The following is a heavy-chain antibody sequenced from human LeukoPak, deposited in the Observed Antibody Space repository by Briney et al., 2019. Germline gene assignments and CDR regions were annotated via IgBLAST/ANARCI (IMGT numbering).Heavy chain of an antibody. J-gene: IGHJ4*02. CDR3: ARGDVYSYYYDSSGYYYRY. Sequence: ASVKVSCKASGYTFTSYDINWVRQATGQGLEWMGWMNPNSGNTGYAQKFQGRVTITRNTSISTAYMELSSLRSEDTAVYYCARGDVYSYYYDSSGYYYRYWGQGTLVTVSS. V-gene: IGHV1-8*03. CDR1: GYTFTSYD. CDR2: MNPNSGNT. D-gene: IGHD3-22*01.